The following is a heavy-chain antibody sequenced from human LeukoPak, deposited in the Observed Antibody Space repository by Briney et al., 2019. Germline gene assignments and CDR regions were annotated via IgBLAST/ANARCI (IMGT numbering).Heavy chain of an antibody. D-gene: IGHD3-16*01. Sequence: AGSLTLSCAATDLTVRDSHMGWVSQAEGRGMEWVSVIFGANNTFYADSVKGRFTISRDNLQNTLNLQVNSLRDDDTAVYYCARGGEILDYWGQGTQVTVSS. CDR3: ARGGEILDY. CDR2: IFGANNT. CDR1: DLTVRDSH. V-gene: IGHV3-53*01. J-gene: IGHJ4*02.